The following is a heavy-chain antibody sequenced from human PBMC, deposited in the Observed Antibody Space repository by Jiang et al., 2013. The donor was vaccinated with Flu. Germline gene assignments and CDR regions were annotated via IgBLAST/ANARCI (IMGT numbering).Heavy chain of an antibody. V-gene: IGHV3-30*02. CDR2: IRYDGSNI. J-gene: IGHJ6*02. D-gene: IGHD6-19*01. CDR1: GFTFSSYG. Sequence: VQLLESGGGLVQPGGSLRLSCAASGFTFSSYGMHWVRQAPGKGLEWVAFIRYDGSNIYYADSVKGRFTISRDNSKNTLYLQMNSLRAEDTAVYYCAKDQWLVRKRYYYYGMDVWGQGTTVTVSS. CDR3: AKDQWLVRKRYYYYGMDV.